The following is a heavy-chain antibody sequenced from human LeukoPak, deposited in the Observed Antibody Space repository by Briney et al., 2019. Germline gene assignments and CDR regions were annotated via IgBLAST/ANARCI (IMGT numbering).Heavy chain of an antibody. CDR3: ARDRGHGDYDSYYYYGMDV. Sequence: PSETLSLTCTVSGGSISSNYWSWIRQPAGKGLEWIGRIYTSGSTNYNPSLKSRVTMSVDTSKNQFSLKLSSVTAADTAVYYCARDRGHGDYDSYYYYGMDVWGQGTTVTVSS. D-gene: IGHD4-17*01. CDR2: IYTSGST. V-gene: IGHV4-4*07. CDR1: GGSISSNY. J-gene: IGHJ6*02.